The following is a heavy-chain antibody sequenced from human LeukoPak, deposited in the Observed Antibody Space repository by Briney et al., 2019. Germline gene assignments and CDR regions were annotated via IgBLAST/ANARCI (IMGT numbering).Heavy chain of an antibody. CDR1: GYSISSGYY. D-gene: IGHD2-2*01. CDR3: ARLRSSTSFGYMDV. J-gene: IGHJ6*03. V-gene: IGHV4-38-2*01. Sequence: SETLSLTCAVSGYSISSGYYWGWIRQPPGKGLEWIGSIYHSGSTYYNPSLKSRVTISVDTSKNQFSLKLSSATAADTAVYYCARLRSSTSFGYMDVWGKGTTVTVSS. CDR2: IYHSGST.